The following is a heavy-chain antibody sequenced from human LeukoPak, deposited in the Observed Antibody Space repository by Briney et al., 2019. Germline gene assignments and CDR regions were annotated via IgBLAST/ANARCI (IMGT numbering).Heavy chain of an antibody. CDR2: IYWDDEK. Sequence: KESGPALVKPTQTLTLTCTFSGFSLSTSGVGVGWTRQPPGKALQWLALIYWDDEKYYSPSLKSRLSISRDTSRNQVVLTMTNMDPLDTGTYFCAHSYYFGSRSYYNVWFAPWGLGTLVSVSS. V-gene: IGHV2-5*02. CDR1: GFSLSTSGVG. CDR3: AHSYYFGSRSYYNVWFAP. D-gene: IGHD3-10*01. J-gene: IGHJ5*02.